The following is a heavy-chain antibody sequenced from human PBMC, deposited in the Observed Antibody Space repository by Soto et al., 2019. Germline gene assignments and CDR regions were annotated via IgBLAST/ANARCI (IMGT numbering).Heavy chain of an antibody. V-gene: IGHV4-30-4*01. D-gene: IGHD5-18*01. CDR3: ARDNLVGHSYGNQIHALDN. CDR2: IYYSGST. CDR1: GGSISSGDYY. J-gene: IGHJ3*02. Sequence: SETLSLTCTVSGGSISSGDYYWSWIRQPPGKGLEWIGYIYYSGSTYYNPSLKSRVTISVDTSKNQFSLKLSSVTAADTAVYYCARDNLVGHSYGNQIHALDNWGQGTKVT.